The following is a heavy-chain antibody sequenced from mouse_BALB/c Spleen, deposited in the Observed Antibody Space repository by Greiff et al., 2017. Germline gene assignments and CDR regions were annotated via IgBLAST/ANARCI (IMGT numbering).Heavy chain of an antibody. J-gene: IGHJ2*01. CDR1: GFAFSSYW. V-gene: IGHV4-1*02. D-gene: IGHD2-13*01. CDR3: ARPGDYYFDD. Sequence: EVQLQESGGGLVQPGGSLKLSCAASGFAFSSYWMSWVRQAPGKGLEWIGEINRDSSTINYTPSLKDKFIISRNNAKNTLFLQMSKVRSEDTALYYCARPGDYYFDDWGQGTTLTVSS. CDR2: INRDSSTI.